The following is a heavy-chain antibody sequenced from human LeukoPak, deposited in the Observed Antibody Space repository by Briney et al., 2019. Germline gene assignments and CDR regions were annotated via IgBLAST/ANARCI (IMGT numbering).Heavy chain of an antibody. CDR1: GGSFSGYY. V-gene: IGHV4-34*01. D-gene: IGHD3-9*01. Sequence: PSETLSLTCAVYGGSFSGYYWSWIRQPPGKGLEWIGEINHSGSTNYNPSLKSRVTISVDTSKNQFSLKLSSVTAADTAVYYCARGVLRYFDWLLDRNWFDPWGQGTLVTVSS. CDR3: ARGVLRYFDWLLDRNWFDP. J-gene: IGHJ5*02. CDR2: INHSGST.